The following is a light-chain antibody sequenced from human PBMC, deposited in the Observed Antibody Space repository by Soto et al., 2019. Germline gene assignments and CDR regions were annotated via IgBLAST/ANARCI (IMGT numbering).Light chain of an antibody. CDR3: LQYKTYAT. V-gene: IGKV1-5*01. CDR2: DAS. CDR1: QNIRNL. J-gene: IGKJ5*01. Sequence: DIQLNRSASSHSAAVGGSLTITCRASQNIRNLLAWYQQKPGKAPKPLIYDASTLKTGVPSRFSGSGSESEFKFTSTGLQPDDFATRFCLQYKTYATYGLGTRLENK.